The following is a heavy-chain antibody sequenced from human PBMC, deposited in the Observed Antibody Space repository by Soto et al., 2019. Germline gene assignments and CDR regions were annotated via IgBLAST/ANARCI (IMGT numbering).Heavy chain of an antibody. CDR3: ARVTLSWLDFDY. D-gene: IGHD3-22*01. Sequence: PSETLSLTCAVSGVSISSGGYYWSWIRQHPGKGLEWIGYIYYSGSTYCNPSPKSRVTISVDTSKNQFSLKLSSVTAADTAVYYCARVTLSWLDFDYWGQGTLVTVSS. J-gene: IGHJ4*02. V-gene: IGHV4-31*11. CDR2: IYYSGST. CDR1: GVSISSGGYY.